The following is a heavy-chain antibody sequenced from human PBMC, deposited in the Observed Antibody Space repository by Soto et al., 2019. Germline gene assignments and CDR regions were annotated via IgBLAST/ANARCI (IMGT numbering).Heavy chain of an antibody. J-gene: IGHJ3*02. D-gene: IGHD1-26*01. CDR3: ARDPGATGAFDI. CDR2: IWYDGSNK. V-gene: IGHV3-33*01. Sequence: QVQLVESGGGVVQPGRSLRLSCAASGFTFSSYGMHWVRQAPGKGLEWVAVIWYDGSNKYYADSVKGRFTISRDNSKNTLYLQMNSMRAEDTAVYSCARDPGATGAFDIWGQGTMVTVSS. CDR1: GFTFSSYG.